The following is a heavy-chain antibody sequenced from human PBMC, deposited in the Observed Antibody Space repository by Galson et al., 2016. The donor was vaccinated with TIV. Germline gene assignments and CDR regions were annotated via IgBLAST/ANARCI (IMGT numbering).Heavy chain of an antibody. J-gene: IGHJ4*02. D-gene: IGHD4-17*01. Sequence: SLRLSCAASGSTFSAFGMHWVHQAPGKGLEWVAVIWYDGSDKHYADSVKGRFTISRDNSKNTLYLQMNSLRAEDTAVYYCARDPRLYGDYSLGYFDFWGQGTLVTVSS. V-gene: IGHV3-33*01. CDR1: GSTFSAFG. CDR2: IWYDGSDK. CDR3: ARDPRLYGDYSLGYFDF.